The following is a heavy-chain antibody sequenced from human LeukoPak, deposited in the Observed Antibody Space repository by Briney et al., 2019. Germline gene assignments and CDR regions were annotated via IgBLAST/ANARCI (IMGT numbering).Heavy chain of an antibody. V-gene: IGHV4-61*02. CDR3: ARAPGWIKKVDNWFDP. CDR1: GGSISSGSYY. D-gene: IGHD5-12*01. J-gene: IGHJ5*02. CDR2: IYTSGST. Sequence: PSETLSLTCTVSGGSISSGSYYWSWIRQPAGKGLEWIGRIYTSGSTNYNPSLKSRVTISVDTSKNQFSLKLSSATAADTAVYYCARAPGWIKKVDNWFDPWGQGTLVTVSS.